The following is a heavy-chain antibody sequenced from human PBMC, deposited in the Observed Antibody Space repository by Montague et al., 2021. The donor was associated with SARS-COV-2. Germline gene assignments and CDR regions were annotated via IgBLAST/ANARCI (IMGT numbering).Heavy chain of an antibody. J-gene: IGHJ3*02. D-gene: IGHD3-22*01. CDR1: GGSISSGGYY. Sequence: TLSLTCTVSGGSISSGGYYWSWIRQPPGKGLEWIGYIYYSGSTYYNPSLKSRVTISVDTSKNQFSLKLSPVTAADTAVYYCARARNTWIVVVNAFDIWGQGTMVTVSS. V-gene: IGHV4-31*03. CDR3: ARARNTWIVVVNAFDI. CDR2: IYYSGST.